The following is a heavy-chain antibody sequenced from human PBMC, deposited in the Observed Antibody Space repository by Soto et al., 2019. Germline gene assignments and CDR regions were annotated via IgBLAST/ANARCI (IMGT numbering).Heavy chain of an antibody. J-gene: IGHJ5*02. D-gene: IGHD2-2*01. CDR1: GYTLTELS. CDR2: FDPEDGET. CDR3: ATSSREVPAAINWFDP. V-gene: IGHV1-24*01. Sequence: GASVKVSCKVSGYTLTELSMHWVRQAPGKGLEWMGGFDPEDGETIYAQKFQGRVTMTEDTSTDTAYMELSSLRSEDTAVYYCATSSREVPAAINWFDPWGQGTLVTVSS.